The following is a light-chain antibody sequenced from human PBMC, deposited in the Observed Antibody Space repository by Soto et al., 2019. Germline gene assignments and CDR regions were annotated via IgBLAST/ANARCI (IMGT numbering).Light chain of an antibody. V-gene: IGLV1-40*01. CDR1: SSNIGAGYD. CDR3: QSYDTSLRGPI. Sequence: QSVLTQPPSVSGAPGQRVTISCSGSSSNIGAGYDVQWHQQLPGSAPKVLIYGNNNRPSGVPDRFSGSKSGTSASLTITGLQAEDETDYYCQSYDTSLRGPIFGGGTKLTVL. J-gene: IGLJ2*01. CDR2: GNN.